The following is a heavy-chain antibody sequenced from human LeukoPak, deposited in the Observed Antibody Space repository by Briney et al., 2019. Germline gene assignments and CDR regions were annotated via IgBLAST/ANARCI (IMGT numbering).Heavy chain of an antibody. D-gene: IGHD1-26*01. V-gene: IGHV4-39*01. CDR3: IVGASYYYYYMDV. CDR2: IYYSGST. CDR1: GGSISSSSSY. J-gene: IGHJ6*03. Sequence: SETLSLTCTVSGGSISSSSSYWGWIRQPPGKGLEWIGSIYYSGSTYYNSSLKSRVTISVDTSMNQFSLKLSSVTAADTAVYYCIVGASYYYYYMDVWGKGTTVTISS.